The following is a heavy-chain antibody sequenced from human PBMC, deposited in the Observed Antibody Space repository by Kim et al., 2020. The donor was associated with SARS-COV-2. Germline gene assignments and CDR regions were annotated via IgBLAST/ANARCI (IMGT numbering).Heavy chain of an antibody. V-gene: IGHV3-33*05. CDR1: GFTFSSYG. J-gene: IGHJ4*02. CDR3: ARGRGSGCSNFGYYFDY. Sequence: GGSLRLSCAASGFTFSSYGMHWVRQAPGKGLEWVAVISYDGSNKYYADSVKGRFTISRDNSKNTLYLQMNSLRAEDTAVYYCARGRGSGCSNFGYYFDYWGQGTLVTVSS. D-gene: IGHD6-19*01. CDR2: ISYDGSNK.